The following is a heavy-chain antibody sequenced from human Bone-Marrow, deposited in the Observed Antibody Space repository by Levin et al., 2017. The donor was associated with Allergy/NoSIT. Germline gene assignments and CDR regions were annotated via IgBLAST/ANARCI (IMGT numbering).Heavy chain of an antibody. CDR1: GASVNSVSNYY. CDR2: ISNSGST. D-gene: IGHD1-1*01. CDR3: ARVLSFRGGKTDCDY. V-gene: IGHV4-61*03. Sequence: SETLSLTCTVSGASVNSVSNYYYTWVRQPPGKGLEWIGHISNSGSTSYKPSLKSRLTISVDTSNNHFSLEMNSMTAADTAIYYCARVLSFRGGKTDCDYWGQGTLVTVSS. J-gene: IGHJ4*02.